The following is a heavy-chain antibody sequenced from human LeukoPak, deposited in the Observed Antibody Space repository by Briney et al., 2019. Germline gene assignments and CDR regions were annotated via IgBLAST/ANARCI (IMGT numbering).Heavy chain of an antibody. CDR3: ARAPREWLLGYHFDY. J-gene: IGHJ4*02. D-gene: IGHD3-3*01. V-gene: IGHV3-7*01. CDR1: GFTFSSYW. CDR2: IKQDGSEE. Sequence: GGSLRLSCIASGFTFSSYWMSWVRQAPGKGLEWVANIKQDGSEEYYVDSVKGRFTISRDNAKNSLYLQMNSLRAEDTAVYYCARAPREWLLGYHFDYWGQGTLVTVSS.